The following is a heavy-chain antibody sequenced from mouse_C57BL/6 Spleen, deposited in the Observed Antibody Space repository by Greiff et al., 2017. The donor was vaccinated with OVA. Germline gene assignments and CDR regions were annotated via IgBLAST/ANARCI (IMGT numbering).Heavy chain of an antibody. CDR2: IHPNSGGT. D-gene: IGHD1-1*01. CDR1: GYTFTRSW. Sequence: QVQLQQPGAELVKPGASVTLSCKASGYTFTRSWMHWVKQRPGQGLEWIGMIHPNSGGTNYNEKFKSKATLPVDKASSTAYMQLSSLTSEDSAVDYGAREVGESYWYFEVWGTGTTVTVSS. J-gene: IGHJ1*03. V-gene: IGHV1-64*01. CDR3: AREVGESYWYFEV.